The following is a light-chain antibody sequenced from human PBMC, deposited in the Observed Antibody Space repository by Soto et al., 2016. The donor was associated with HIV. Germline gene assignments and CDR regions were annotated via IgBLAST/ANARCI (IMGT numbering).Light chain of an antibody. J-gene: IGKJ2*02. CDR2: DVS. V-gene: IGKV2D-29*02. CDR3: MQSIQLPGT. Sequence: DIVMTQTPLSLSVTPGQAASISCKSSQNLVHSDGKTYLSWYVQKAGQSPQALIHDVSKRVTGVSDRFSGSGSGTDFTLKISRVEAEDVGVYYCMQSIQLPGTFGQGTKLEIK. CDR1: QNLVHSDGKTY.